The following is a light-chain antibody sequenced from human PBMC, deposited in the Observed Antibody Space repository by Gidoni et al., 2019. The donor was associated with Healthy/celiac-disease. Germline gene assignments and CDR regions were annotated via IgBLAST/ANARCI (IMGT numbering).Light chain of an antibody. V-gene: IGKV3-15*01. J-gene: IGKJ3*01. CDR3: QQYNNWPPREFT. Sequence: EIVMTQSPATLSVSPGERATLSCRASQSVSSNLAWYQQKPGQAPRLLIYGASTRATGIPARFSGSGSGTEFTLTISSLQSEDFAVYYCQQYNNWPPREFTFXPXTKVDIK. CDR1: QSVSSN. CDR2: GAS.